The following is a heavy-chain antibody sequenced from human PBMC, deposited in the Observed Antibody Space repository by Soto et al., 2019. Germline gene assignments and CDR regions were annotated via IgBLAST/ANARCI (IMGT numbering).Heavy chain of an antibody. CDR1: GFMFNKYA. D-gene: IGHD1-1*01. CDR2: INGGNGNT. CDR3: ERDWSEQAVSGIRLLAH. Sequence: QVQLVQSGAEVKKPGASLNISCTASGFMFNKYALHWVRQATGQRPEWMGWINGGNGNTRYSEKFQGRVSITRDTSASTIISLALSGLISEDTAIYSCERDWSEQAVSGIRLLAHWGQGTLVNVSS. J-gene: IGHJ4*02. V-gene: IGHV1-3*01.